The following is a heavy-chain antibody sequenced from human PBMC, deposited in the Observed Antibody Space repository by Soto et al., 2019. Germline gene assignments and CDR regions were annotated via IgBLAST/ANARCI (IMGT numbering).Heavy chain of an antibody. CDR3: ARQFSLYYDFWSGFDP. CDR1: GGSISSSSYY. CDR2: IYYSGST. J-gene: IGHJ5*02. D-gene: IGHD3-3*01. V-gene: IGHV4-39*01. Sequence: SEALSLNCTVSGGSISSSSYYWGWIRQPPGKGLEWIGSIYYSGSTYYNPSLKSRVTISVDTSKNQFSLKLSSVTAADTAVYYCARQFSLYYDFWSGFDPWGQGTLVTVSS.